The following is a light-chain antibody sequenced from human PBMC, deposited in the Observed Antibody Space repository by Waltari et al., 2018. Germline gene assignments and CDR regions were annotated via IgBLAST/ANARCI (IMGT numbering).Light chain of an antibody. CDR1: SSHIGRYNY. CDR3: SSYMDTTTLEL. J-gene: IGLJ2*01. V-gene: IGLV2-14*03. CDR2: DVT. Sequence: QSALTQPASVSGSPGPSITISCTGTSSHIGRYNYVSWYQQPPVKAPKLIIYDVTNRPSVVSNRFSGSKSGNTASLTISGLQAEDEADYYCSSYMDTTTLELFGGGTSLTVL.